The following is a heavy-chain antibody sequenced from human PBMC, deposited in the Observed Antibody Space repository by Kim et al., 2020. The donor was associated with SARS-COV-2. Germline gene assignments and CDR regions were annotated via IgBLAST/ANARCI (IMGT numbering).Heavy chain of an antibody. J-gene: IGHJ3*02. D-gene: IGHD3-16*01. CDR2: IRSKANSYAT. V-gene: IGHV3-73*01. Sequence: GGSLRLSCAASGFTFSGSAMHWVRQASGKGLEWVGRIRSKANSYATAYAASVKGRFTISRDDSKNTAYLQMNSLKTEDTAVYYCTRHWNDYVWGSYHDAFDIWGQGTMVTVSS. CDR3: TRHWNDYVWGSYHDAFDI. CDR1: GFTFSGSA.